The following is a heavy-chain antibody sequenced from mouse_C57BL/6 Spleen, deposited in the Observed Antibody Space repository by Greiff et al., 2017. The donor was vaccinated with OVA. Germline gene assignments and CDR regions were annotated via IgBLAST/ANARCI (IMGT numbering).Heavy chain of an antibody. CDR1: GYTFTSYW. D-gene: IGHD1-1*01. CDR3: ARRNYVRRDAMDY. Sequence: QVQLQQPGAELVKPGASVKLSCKASGYTFTSYWMPWVKQRPGQGLEWIGMIHPNSGSTNYNEKLKSKATLTVDKSSSTAYMQLSSLTSEDSAVYYCARRNYVRRDAMDYWGQGTSVTVSS. J-gene: IGHJ4*01. V-gene: IGHV1-64*01. CDR2: IHPNSGST.